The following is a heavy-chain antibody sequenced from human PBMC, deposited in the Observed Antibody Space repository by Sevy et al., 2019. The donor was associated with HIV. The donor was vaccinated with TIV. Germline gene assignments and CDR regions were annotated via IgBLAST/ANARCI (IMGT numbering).Heavy chain of an antibody. CDR3: VKTSYISYYAFDG. CDR2: IKQDGSPK. D-gene: IGHD3-10*01. Sequence: GGSLRLSCAASGFTFTNYWMSWVRQAPGKGLEWVAKIKQDGSPKYYVDSVKGRLTISRDNAKNSLYLQMNSLRAEDTAVYYCVKTSYISYYAFDGWGQGTLVTVSS. CDR1: GFTFTNYW. J-gene: IGHJ3*01. V-gene: IGHV3-7*01.